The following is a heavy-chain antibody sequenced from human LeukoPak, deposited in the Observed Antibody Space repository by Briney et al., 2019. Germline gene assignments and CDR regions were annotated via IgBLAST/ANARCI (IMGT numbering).Heavy chain of an antibody. CDR1: GDPINNRSPS. J-gene: IGHJ5*01. V-gene: IGHV4-39*07. CDR3: ARDLAGQGGNPYDWFDS. D-gene: IGHD4-23*01. Sequence: SETLSLTCTVSGDPINNRSPSWGWIRQPPGKGLEWIGTLYYSGRSYYNASLKSRVTISLDTSKTQFSLKLTSVTPADTAVYYCARDLAGQGGNPYDWFDSWDQGTLVTVSS. CDR2: LYYSGRS.